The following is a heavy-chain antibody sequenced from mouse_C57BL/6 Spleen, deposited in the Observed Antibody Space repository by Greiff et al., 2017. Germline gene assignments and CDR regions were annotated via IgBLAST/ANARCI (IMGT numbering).Heavy chain of an antibody. Sequence: VQLQQSGAELVRPGASVKLSCTASGFNIKDYYMHWVKQRPDQGLEWIGRLDPEDGDTKYAPTFQGKATITADTSSNTAYLQLSSLTSEDTAVYYCTTPIITSYYFDYWGQGTTLTVSS. CDR1: GFNIKDYY. V-gene: IGHV14-1*01. D-gene: IGHD1-1*01. CDR2: LDPEDGDT. CDR3: TTPIITSYYFDY. J-gene: IGHJ2*01.